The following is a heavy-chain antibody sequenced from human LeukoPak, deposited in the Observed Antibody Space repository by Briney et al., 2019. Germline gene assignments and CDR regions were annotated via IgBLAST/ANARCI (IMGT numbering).Heavy chain of an antibody. V-gene: IGHV3-23*01. J-gene: IGHJ4*02. Sequence: GGSLRLSCAASGLIFSNYAMSWVRQAPGKGLKWVSSIGGSGGRTYYADSVNGRFTISRDNSKNTLYLQTNSLRAEDTAVYYCAKGGDYADYTIDYWGQGILVTVPS. CDR3: AKGGDYADYTIDY. CDR1: GLIFSNYA. CDR2: IGGSGGRT. D-gene: IGHD4-17*01.